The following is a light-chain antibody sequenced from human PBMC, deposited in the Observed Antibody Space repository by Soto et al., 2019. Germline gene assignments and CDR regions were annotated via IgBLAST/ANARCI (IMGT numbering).Light chain of an antibody. J-gene: IGKJ1*01. CDR2: GAS. Sequence: EIVLTQSPGTLSLSPGERASLSCRASQNVSSTYLAWYQQKPGQAPRVLIYGASSRATGIPDRFSGSGSGTDFTLTISRLEPEDFAVYYCQQYGSSHWTFGQGTKVDIK. CDR1: QNVSSTY. CDR3: QQYGSSHWT. V-gene: IGKV3-20*01.